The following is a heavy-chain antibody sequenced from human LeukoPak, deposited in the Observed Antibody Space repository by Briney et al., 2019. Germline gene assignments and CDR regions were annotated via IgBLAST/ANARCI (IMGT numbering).Heavy chain of an antibody. CDR1: GFTISSHS. CDR3: ARVRGPYYYDTSGYYSYYFDY. CDR2: ISPTSTYI. J-gene: IGHJ4*02. D-gene: IGHD3-22*01. Sequence: GGSLRLSCEASGFTISSHSMNWVRQAPGKGLEWVSSISPTSTYIFYADSVKGRFTISRDNAKNSLYLQMNSLRAEDTAVYYCARVRGPYYYDTSGYYSYYFDYWGQGTLVGVSS. V-gene: IGHV3-21*01.